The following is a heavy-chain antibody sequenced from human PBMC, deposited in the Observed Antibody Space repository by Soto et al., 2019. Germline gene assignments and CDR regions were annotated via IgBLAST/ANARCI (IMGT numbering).Heavy chain of an antibody. CDR3: ARDVGSSRVNWFDP. V-gene: IGHV4-31*03. D-gene: IGHD6-6*01. CDR1: GVSISSGGYY. CDR2: IYYSGST. J-gene: IGHJ5*02. Sequence: SSETLSLTCTVSGVSISSGGYYWSWIRQHPGKGLEWIGYIYYSGSTYYNPSLKSRVTISVDTSKNQFSLKLSSVTAADTAVYYCARDVGSSRVNWFDPWGQGTLVTVSS.